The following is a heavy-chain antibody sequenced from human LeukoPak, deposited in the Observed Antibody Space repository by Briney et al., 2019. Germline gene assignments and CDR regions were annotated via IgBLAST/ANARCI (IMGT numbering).Heavy chain of an antibody. V-gene: IGHV4-39*01. CDR2: IYYSGRT. CDR1: GGSISRSSYN. Sequence: KSSETLSLTCSASGGSISRSSYNWGWIRQPPGKGLEWIGSIYYSGRTYYNPSLKSRVTISVDTSKNQFSLKLSSVTAADTAVYYCARIITYYDSSCWFDPWGQGTLVTVSS. CDR3: ARIITYYDSSCWFDP. D-gene: IGHD3-3*01. J-gene: IGHJ5*02.